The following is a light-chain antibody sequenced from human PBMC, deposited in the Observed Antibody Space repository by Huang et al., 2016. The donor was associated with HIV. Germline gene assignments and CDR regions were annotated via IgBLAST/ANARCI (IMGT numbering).Light chain of an antibody. J-gene: IGKJ2*01. CDR1: QSVSVSY. CDR2: GAS. V-gene: IGKV3-20*01. CDR3: HHYGSSPYT. Sequence: EIVLTQSPGTLSLSPGERATLSCRASQSVSVSYLAWYQQKPGQAPRLLIYGASSRATGSPDRFNGSGSGTDFTLTISRVEPEDFTVYYCHHYGSSPYTFGQGTKLEIK.